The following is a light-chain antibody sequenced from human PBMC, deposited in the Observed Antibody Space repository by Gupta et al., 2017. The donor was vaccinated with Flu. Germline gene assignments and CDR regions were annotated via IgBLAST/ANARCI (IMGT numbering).Light chain of an antibody. Sequence: GPRSWSPGERATLSCRASQSVSSTLAWYQQKPGQAPRLLIYGASTRATGIPARFSGSGSGTEFTLTISSRQSEDFAVYYCQQYNNWPPLTFGGGTKVEIK. CDR3: QQYNNWPPLT. CDR1: QSVSST. J-gene: IGKJ4*01. CDR2: GAS. V-gene: IGKV3-15*01.